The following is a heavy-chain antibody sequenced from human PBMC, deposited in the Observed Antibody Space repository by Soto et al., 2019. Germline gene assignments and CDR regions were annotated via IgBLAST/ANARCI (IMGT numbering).Heavy chain of an antibody. CDR2: IIPIFGTA. V-gene: IGHV1-69*13. CDR3: ARWVVREEPEGRSDFWSGYYDAYYYYGMDV. J-gene: IGHJ6*02. Sequence: GASVKVSCKASGGTFSSYAISWVRQAPGQGLEWMGGIIPIFGTANYAQKFQGRVTITADESTSTAYMELSSLRSEDTAVYYCARWVVREEPEGRSDFWSGYYDAYYYYGMDVWGQGTTVTVSS. D-gene: IGHD3-3*01. CDR1: GGTFSSYA.